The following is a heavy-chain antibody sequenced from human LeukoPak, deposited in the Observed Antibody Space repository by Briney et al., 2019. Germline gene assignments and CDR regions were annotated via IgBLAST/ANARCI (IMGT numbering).Heavy chain of an antibody. CDR3: AGGRSPGTRMEYYYYMDV. CDR2: MNPNSGTT. V-gene: IGHV1-8*03. CDR1: GYTFTNYD. Sequence: ASVKVSCKASGYTFTNYDVTWVRQATGQGLEWMGWMNPNSGTTGFAQKFLGRVTITSNTSISTTYMELSSLTSEDSAVYYCAGGRSPGTRMEYYYYMDVWGKGTTVTVSS. D-gene: IGHD1-1*01. J-gene: IGHJ6*03.